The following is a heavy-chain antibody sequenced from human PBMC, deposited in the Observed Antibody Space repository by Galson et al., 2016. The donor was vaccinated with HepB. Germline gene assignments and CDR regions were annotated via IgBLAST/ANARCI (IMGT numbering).Heavy chain of an antibody. D-gene: IGHD2-15*01. J-gene: IGHJ4*02. CDR3: ARGLVDSFTLYYFDY. V-gene: IGHV3-33*08. CDR1: AFTFSTYS. Sequence: SLRLSCADSAFTFSTYSMHWVRQAPGKGLEWVAVIWYDGSNKYYADSVKGRFTISRDNSKNTLYLQMNSLRAEDTAVYYCARGLVDSFTLYYFDYWGQGTLVTVSS. CDR2: IWYDGSNK.